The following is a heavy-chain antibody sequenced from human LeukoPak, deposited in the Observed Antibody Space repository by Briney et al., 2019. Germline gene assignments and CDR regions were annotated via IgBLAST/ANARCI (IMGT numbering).Heavy chain of an antibody. CDR2: ISSSSSYI. CDR1: GFTFSSYS. CDR3: ARDLRYYYDSSGYFRPGDASLDY. D-gene: IGHD3-22*01. V-gene: IGHV3-21*01. Sequence: GGSLRLSCAASGFTFSSYSMNWVRQAPGKGLEWVSSISSSSSYIYYADSVKGRFTISRDNAKNSLYLQMNSLRAEDTAVYYCARDLRYYYDSSGYFRPGDASLDYWGQGTLVTVSS. J-gene: IGHJ4*02.